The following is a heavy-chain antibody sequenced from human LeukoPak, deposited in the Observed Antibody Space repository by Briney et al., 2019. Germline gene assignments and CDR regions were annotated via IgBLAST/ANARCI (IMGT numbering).Heavy chain of an antibody. D-gene: IGHD3-10*01. V-gene: IGHV1-18*01. CDR2: ISAYNGNT. CDR1: GYTFTSYG. J-gene: IGHJ4*02. Sequence: GASVKVSCKASGYTFTSYGISWVRQAPGQGLEWMGWISAYNGNTNYAQKLQGRVTMTTDTSTSTVYMELSSLRSEDTAVYYCARDYYGSARNFDYWGQGTLVTVSS. CDR3: ARDYYGSARNFDY.